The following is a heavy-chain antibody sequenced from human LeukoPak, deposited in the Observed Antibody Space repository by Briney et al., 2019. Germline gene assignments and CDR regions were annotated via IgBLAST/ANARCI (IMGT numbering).Heavy chain of an antibody. J-gene: IGHJ5*02. CDR2: INPNSGGT. D-gene: IGHD6-13*01. CDR3: ARDAEQLGPLYNWFDP. V-gene: IGHV1-2*02. CDR1: GYTFTGYY. Sequence: GASVKVSCKASGYTFTGYYMHWVRQAPGQGLEWMGWINPNSGGTNYAQKFQGRVTMTRDTSISTAYMELSRLRSDDTAVYYCARDAEQLGPLYNWFDPWGQGTLVTVSS.